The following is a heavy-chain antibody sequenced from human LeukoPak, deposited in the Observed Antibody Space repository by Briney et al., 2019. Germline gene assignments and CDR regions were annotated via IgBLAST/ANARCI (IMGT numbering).Heavy chain of an antibody. CDR1: GFSFDDYV. D-gene: IGHD1-26*01. Sequence: PGGSLRLSCAASGFSFDDYVMHWVSQAPGKGLEWVSLIRWDGGGTFYAESVKGRFTISRDNSKNSLYLQMNSLKIEDTALYYCAKEEKSRSWSEMDVWGKGTTVIVSS. CDR2: IRWDGGGT. J-gene: IGHJ6*03. V-gene: IGHV3-43D*04. CDR3: AKEEKSRSWSEMDV.